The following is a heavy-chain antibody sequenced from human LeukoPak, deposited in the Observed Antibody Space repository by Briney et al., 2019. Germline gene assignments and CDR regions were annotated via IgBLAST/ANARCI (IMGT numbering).Heavy chain of an antibody. V-gene: IGHV1-2*02. CDR3: ARGGVRGVKGFYYYYGMDV. Sequence: SVKVSCKASGYTFTGYYMHWVRQAPGQGLEWMGWINPNSGGTNYAQKFQGRVTMTRDTSISTAYMELSRLRSDHTAVYYCARGGVRGVKGFYYYYGMDVWGQGTTVTVSS. D-gene: IGHD3-10*01. CDR1: GYTFTGYY. J-gene: IGHJ6*02. CDR2: INPNSGGT.